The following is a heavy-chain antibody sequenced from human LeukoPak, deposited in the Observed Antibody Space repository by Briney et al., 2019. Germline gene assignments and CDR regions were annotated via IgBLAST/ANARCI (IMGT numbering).Heavy chain of an antibody. J-gene: IGHJ3*02. V-gene: IGHV1-69*01. CDR3: ARDRGYSESDAFDI. D-gene: IGHD5-18*01. Sequence: SVKVSCKASGGTFSSYAISWVRQAPGQGLEWMGGIVPIFGTANYAQKFQGRVTITADESTSTAYMELSSLRSEDTAVYYCARDRGYSESDAFDIWGQGTMVTVSS. CDR2: IVPIFGTA. CDR1: GGTFSSYA.